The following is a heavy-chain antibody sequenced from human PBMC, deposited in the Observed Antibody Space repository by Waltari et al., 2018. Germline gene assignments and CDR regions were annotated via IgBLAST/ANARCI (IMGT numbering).Heavy chain of an antibody. Sequence: QVQLQQWGAGLLKPSETLSLTCAVYGGSFSGYYWSWIRQPPGKGLEWIGEINHSGSTNYNPSLKSRVTISVDTSKNQFSLKLSSVTAEDTAVYYCERGSLYSSGWSTSAFDIWGQGTMVTVSS. CDR2: INHSGST. CDR1: GGSFSGYY. V-gene: IGHV4-34*01. D-gene: IGHD6-19*01. CDR3: ERGSLYSSGWSTSAFDI. J-gene: IGHJ3*02.